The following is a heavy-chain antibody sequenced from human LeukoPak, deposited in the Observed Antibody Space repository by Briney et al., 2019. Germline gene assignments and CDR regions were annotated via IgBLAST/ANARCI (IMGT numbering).Heavy chain of an antibody. D-gene: IGHD6-6*01. Sequence: PSETLSLTCTVSGGSISSSSYYWGWIRQPPGEGLEWIGSIYYCGSTYYNPSLKSRVTISVDTSKNQFSLKLSSVTAADTAVYYCARHTTLSIAAQFDYWGQGTLVTVSS. CDR1: GGSISSSSYY. V-gene: IGHV4-39*01. CDR2: IYYCGST. CDR3: ARHTTLSIAAQFDY. J-gene: IGHJ4*02.